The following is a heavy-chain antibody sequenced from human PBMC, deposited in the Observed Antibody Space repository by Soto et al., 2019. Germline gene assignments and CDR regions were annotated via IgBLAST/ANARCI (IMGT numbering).Heavy chain of an antibody. V-gene: IGHV3-21*01. CDR1: GFTFSSYN. D-gene: IGHD6-13*01. J-gene: IGHJ5*02. CDR3: ARDRQLVQDWFEP. CDR2: ITQNSEYI. Sequence: GGSLRLSCAASGFTFSSYNMNWVRQAPGKGLEWLSLITQNSEYIFYADSVKGRFTMSRDDAKNSVYLQMDSLRLDDTAIYNCARDRQLVQDWFEPWGQGTLVTVSS.